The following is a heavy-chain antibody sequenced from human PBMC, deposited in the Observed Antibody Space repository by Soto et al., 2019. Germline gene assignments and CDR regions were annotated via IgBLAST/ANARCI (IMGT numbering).Heavy chain of an antibody. D-gene: IGHD6-13*01. CDR2: INPSGGTT. V-gene: IGHV1-46*01. CDR1: GYTFTSYY. CDR3: ATKFGYSSSWYSYFDY. J-gene: IGHJ4*02. Sequence: ASVEVSSKASGYTFTSYYIHWVRQAPGQGLEWMGIINPSGGTTSYAQKFQGRVTMTRDTSTSTVYMELSSLRSEDTAVYYFATKFGYSSSWYSYFDYWGQGNLVTVSS.